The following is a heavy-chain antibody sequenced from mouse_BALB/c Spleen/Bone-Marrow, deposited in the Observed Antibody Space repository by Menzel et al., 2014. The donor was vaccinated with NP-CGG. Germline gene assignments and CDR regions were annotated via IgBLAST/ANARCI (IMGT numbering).Heavy chain of an antibody. CDR1: GFNIKDTY. CDR2: IDPANGNT. J-gene: IGHJ4*01. Sequence: VQLQQSGAELVKPGASVKLSCTASGFNIKDTYMHWVKQRPEQGQEWIGRIDPANGNTKYDPKFQGKATITADTSSNTAYLQLSSLTSEDTAVYFCARAYYGNYPYAMDYWGQGTSVTVSS. CDR3: ARAYYGNYPYAMDY. D-gene: IGHD2-10*01. V-gene: IGHV14-3*02.